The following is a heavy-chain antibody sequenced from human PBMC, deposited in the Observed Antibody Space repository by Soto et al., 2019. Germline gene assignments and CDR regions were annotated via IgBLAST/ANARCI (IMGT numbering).Heavy chain of an antibody. CDR2: ISSSGSNI. CDR3: ARVGSPYDKSGDYDY. V-gene: IGHV3-48*03. D-gene: IGHD3-22*01. Sequence: GGSLRLSCTASGFTFSSYEMNWVRQAPGKGLEWVSYISSSGSNIYYADSVKGQFTISRDNAKNSLHLQMNSLRAEDTAVYYCARVGSPYDKSGDYDYWGQGTLVTVSS. CDR1: GFTFSSYE. J-gene: IGHJ4*02.